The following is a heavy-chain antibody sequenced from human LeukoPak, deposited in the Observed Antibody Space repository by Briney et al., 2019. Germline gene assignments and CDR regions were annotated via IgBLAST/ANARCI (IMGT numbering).Heavy chain of an antibody. CDR1: GFTFSSYA. J-gene: IGHJ4*02. Sequence: GGSLRLSCAASGFTFSSYAMSCVRQAPGKGLEWGSAISGSGGTTYYADSVRGRFTISRDNSKNTLYLQMNSLRAEDTAVYYCAKDHGQGGYLDGFDYWGQGTLVTVSS. D-gene: IGHD5-12*01. CDR2: ISGSGGTT. CDR3: AKDHGQGGYLDGFDY. V-gene: IGHV3-23*01.